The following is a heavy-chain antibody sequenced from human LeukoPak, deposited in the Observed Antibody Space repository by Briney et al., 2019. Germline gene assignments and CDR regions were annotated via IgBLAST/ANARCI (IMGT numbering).Heavy chain of an antibody. D-gene: IGHD5-12*01. CDR1: GYTFTGYY. CDR2: INPDSGGT. CDR3: ARAPGSGYAFDS. J-gene: IGHJ4*02. Sequence: ASVKVSCKASGYTFTGYYIHWVRQAPAQGLEWMGWINPDSGGTKSAQKFQGRVTMTRDTSINTAYMELSRLASDDTAVYYCARAPGSGYAFDSWGQGTQVTVSS. V-gene: IGHV1-2*02.